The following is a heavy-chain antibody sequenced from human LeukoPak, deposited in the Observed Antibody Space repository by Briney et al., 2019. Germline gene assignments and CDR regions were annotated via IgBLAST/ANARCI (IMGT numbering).Heavy chain of an antibody. CDR1: GGSISSYY. CDR3: AREGWERQQLGFFDY. V-gene: IGHV4-59*01. D-gene: IGHD6-13*01. Sequence: SETLSLTCTVSGGSISSYYWSWIRQPPGKGLEWIGYIYYSGSTNYNPSLKSRVTISVDTSKNQFSLKLSSVTAADTAVYYCAREGWERQQLGFFDYWAREPWSPSPQ. CDR2: IYYSGST. J-gene: IGHJ4*02.